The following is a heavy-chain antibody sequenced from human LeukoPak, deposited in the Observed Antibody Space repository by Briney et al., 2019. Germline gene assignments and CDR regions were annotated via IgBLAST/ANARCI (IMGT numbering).Heavy chain of an antibody. D-gene: IGHD2-8*01. CDR1: GFTFSRHG. CDR2: IGDTGRAR. Sequence: GGSLRLSCTASGFTFSRHGMHWVRQAPGKGLEWVAVIGDTGRARYYADSVKGRFTISRDNSKNTLYLQMNSLRAEDTAVYYCAKPVSRYYFDYWGQGTLVTVSS. CDR3: AKPVSRYYFDY. J-gene: IGHJ4*02. V-gene: IGHV3-30*18.